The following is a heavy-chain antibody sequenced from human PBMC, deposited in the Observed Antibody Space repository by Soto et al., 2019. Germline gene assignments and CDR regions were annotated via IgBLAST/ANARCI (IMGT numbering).Heavy chain of an antibody. D-gene: IGHD4-17*01. CDR1: GYTLTELS. Sequence: GASVKVSCKVSGYTLTELSMHWVRQAPGKGLEWMGGFDPEDGETIYAQKFQGRVTMTEDTSTDTAYMELSSLRSEDTAVYYCATAGLRWTTTDDDFDIWGQGTMVTVSS. V-gene: IGHV1-24*01. J-gene: IGHJ3*02. CDR2: FDPEDGET. CDR3: ATAGLRWTTTDDDFDI.